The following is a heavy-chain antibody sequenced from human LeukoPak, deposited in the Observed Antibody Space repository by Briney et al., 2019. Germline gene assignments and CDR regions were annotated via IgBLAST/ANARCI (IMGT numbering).Heavy chain of an antibody. V-gene: IGHV3-23*01. D-gene: IGHD3-16*01. CDR3: ARVIGGNYGGDY. CDR2: ISGSGGST. CDR1: GFTFSSYA. Sequence: GGSLRLSCAASGFTFSSYAMSWVRQAPGKGLEWVSAISGSGGSTYYADSVKGRFTISRDNSKNTLYLQMSSLRVEDTALYYCARVIGGNYGGDYWGQGTLVTVSS. J-gene: IGHJ4*02.